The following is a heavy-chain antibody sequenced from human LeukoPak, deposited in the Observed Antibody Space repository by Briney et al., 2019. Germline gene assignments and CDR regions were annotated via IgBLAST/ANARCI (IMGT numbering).Heavy chain of an antibody. Sequence: SETLSLTCTVSGGSISSSSYYWGWIRQPPGKGLEWIGEINHSGSTNYNPSLKSRVTISVDTSKNQFSLKLSSVTAADTAVYYCARLTYYYGMDVWGQGTTVTVSS. CDR3: ARLTYYYGMDV. CDR2: INHSGST. V-gene: IGHV4-39*07. J-gene: IGHJ6*02. CDR1: GGSISSSSYY.